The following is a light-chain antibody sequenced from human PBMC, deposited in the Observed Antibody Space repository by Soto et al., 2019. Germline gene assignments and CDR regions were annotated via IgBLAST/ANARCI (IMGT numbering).Light chain of an antibody. CDR1: SRDGVGYNY. CDR2: EVT. Sequence: QSALTQPASVSGSPGPSITISCTGTSRDGVGYNYVSWYQLHPGKAPKLILYEVTNLPSGVSDRFSGSKSGNTASLTISGLQAEDEADYYCSSYTSSTAYVFGTGTKVTVL. V-gene: IGLV2-14*01. CDR3: SSYTSSTAYV. J-gene: IGLJ1*01.